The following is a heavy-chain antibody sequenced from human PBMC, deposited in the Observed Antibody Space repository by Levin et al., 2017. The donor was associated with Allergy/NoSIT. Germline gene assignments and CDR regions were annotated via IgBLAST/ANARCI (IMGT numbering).Heavy chain of an antibody. CDR3: ARFHLGGISYGFGSGADAFDF. CDR2: IDWDDSK. V-gene: IGHV2-70*11. J-gene: IGHJ3*01. Sequence: VSGPTLVKPTQTLTLTCSFSGFSLNTLGMCVSWIRQPPGKALEWLARIDWDDSKYYNTSLKTRHTMSKDTSKTQVVRTMSNVDPEDTATYYCARFHLGGISYGFGSGADAFDFWGPGTKVTVSS. D-gene: IGHD3-16*01. CDR1: GFSLNTLGMC.